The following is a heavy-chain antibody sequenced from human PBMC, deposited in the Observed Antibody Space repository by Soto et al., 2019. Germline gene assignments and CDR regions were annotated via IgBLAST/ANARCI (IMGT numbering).Heavy chain of an antibody. Sequence: PSETLSLTCTVSGGSISSSSYYWGWIRQPPGKGLEWIGSIYYSGSTYYSPSLKSRVTISVDTSKNQFSLKLSSVTAADTAVYYCARQHGSGSSTFDYWGQGTLVTVSS. V-gene: IGHV4-39*01. CDR2: IYYSGST. D-gene: IGHD3-10*01. CDR3: ARQHGSGSSTFDY. J-gene: IGHJ4*02. CDR1: GGSISSSSYY.